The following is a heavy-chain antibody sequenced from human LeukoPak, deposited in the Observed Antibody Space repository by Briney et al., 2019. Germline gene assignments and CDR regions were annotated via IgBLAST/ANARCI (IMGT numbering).Heavy chain of an antibody. CDR2: INPNSGGT. CDR3: ARGLWFGELFQDY. Sequence: ASVKVSCKASGYTFTGYYIHWVRQAPGQGLEWMVWINPNSGGTNYAQKFQGRVTMTRDTSISTAYMELSSLRSEDTAVYYCARGLWFGELFQDYWGQGTLVTVSS. D-gene: IGHD3-10*01. J-gene: IGHJ4*02. V-gene: IGHV1-2*02. CDR1: GYTFTGYY.